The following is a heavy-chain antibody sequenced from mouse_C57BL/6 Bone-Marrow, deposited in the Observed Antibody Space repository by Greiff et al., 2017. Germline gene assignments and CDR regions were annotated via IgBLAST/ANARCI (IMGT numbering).Heavy chain of an antibody. CDR3: ASSPYYYGSSYWFAY. CDR1: GYTFTDYN. Sequence: VQLQQSGPELVKPGASVKIPCKASGYTFTDYNMDWVKQSHGKSLEWIGDINPNNGGTIYNQKFKGKATLTVDKSSSTAYMELRSLTSEDTAVYYCASSPYYYGSSYWFAYWGQGTLVTVSA. CDR2: INPNNGGT. J-gene: IGHJ3*01. V-gene: IGHV1-18*01. D-gene: IGHD1-1*01.